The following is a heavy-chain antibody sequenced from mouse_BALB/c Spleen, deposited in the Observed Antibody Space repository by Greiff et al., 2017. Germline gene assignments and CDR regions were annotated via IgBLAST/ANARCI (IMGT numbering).Heavy chain of an antibody. CDR1: GFSLTSYG. D-gene: IGHD1-1*01. Sequence: VQLQESGPGLVAPSQSLSITCTVSGFSLTSYGVHWVRQPPGKGLEWLGVIWAGGSTNYNSALMSRLSISKDNSKSQVFLKMNSLQTDDTAMYYCAREAVYYYGLDYWGQGTTLTVSS. J-gene: IGHJ2*01. CDR3: AREAVYYYGLDY. V-gene: IGHV2-9*02. CDR2: IWAGGST.